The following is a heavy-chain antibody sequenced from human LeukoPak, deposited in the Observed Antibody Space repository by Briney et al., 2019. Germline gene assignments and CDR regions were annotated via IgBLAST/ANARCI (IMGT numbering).Heavy chain of an antibody. D-gene: IGHD2-15*01. V-gene: IGHV3-48*01. CDR3: ARDYDCSGGTCYSYYLDY. CDR1: GFSFSSYS. CDR2: ISSRSSTI. Sequence: GGSLRLSCAASGFSFSSYSMNWVRQAPGEGLEWVSYISSRSSTIYYADSVKGRFTISRDNAKNSLSLQMNSLRAEDTAVYYCARDYDCSGGTCYSYYLDYWGQGTLVTLSS. J-gene: IGHJ4*02.